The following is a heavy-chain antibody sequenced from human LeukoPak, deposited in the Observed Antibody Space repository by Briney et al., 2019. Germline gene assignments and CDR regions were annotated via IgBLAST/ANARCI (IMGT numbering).Heavy chain of an antibody. Sequence: PGGSLRLSCAASGFTFSNYGMHWVRQAPGKGLEWVAFIRYDGSNEYYADSVKGRFTISRDNSKNTLYLQMNSLRGEDTAVYYCAIARWELPKGWGQGSLVTVSS. CDR2: IRYDGSNE. J-gene: IGHJ4*02. D-gene: IGHD1-26*01. V-gene: IGHV3-30*02. CDR3: AIARWELPKG. CDR1: GFTFSNYG.